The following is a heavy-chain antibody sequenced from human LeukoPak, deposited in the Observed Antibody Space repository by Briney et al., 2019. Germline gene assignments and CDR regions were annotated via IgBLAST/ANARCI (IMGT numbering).Heavy chain of an antibody. V-gene: IGHV1-18*01. Sequence: ASVKVSCKSSGYTFSSYGINWVRQAPGQGLEWMGWISACNGDTNYAQKFQGRVTITADESTSTAYMELSSLRSEDTAVYYCARFGPYQLPTYYYYYYMDVWGKGTTVTVSS. D-gene: IGHD2-2*01. CDR3: ARFGPYQLPTYYYYYYMDV. CDR1: GYTFSSYG. CDR2: ISACNGDT. J-gene: IGHJ6*03.